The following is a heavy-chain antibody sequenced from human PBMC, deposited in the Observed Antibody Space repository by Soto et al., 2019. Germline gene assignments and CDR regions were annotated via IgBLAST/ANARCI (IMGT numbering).Heavy chain of an antibody. J-gene: IGHJ4*02. Sequence: GGSLRLSCAASGFTVSSDYMSWVRQAPGKGLEWVSVIYIDGNTFYADSVKGRFTISRDNSKNTLYLQMNNLRVEDTAMYYCVRDQSIVTTTWGQGTLVTVSS. V-gene: IGHV3-66*01. CDR1: GFTVSSDY. CDR3: VRDQSIVTTT. CDR2: IYIDGNT. D-gene: IGHD5-12*01.